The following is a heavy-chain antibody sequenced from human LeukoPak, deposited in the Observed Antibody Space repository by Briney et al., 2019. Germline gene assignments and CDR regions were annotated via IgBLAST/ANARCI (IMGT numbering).Heavy chain of an antibody. CDR2: ISKDGSDK. V-gene: IGHV3-30-3*01. J-gene: IGHJ4*02. CDR1: GFPFSSYW. CDR3: ARDYWWNYDY. Sequence: GGSLRLSCVASGFPFSSYWMTWVRQAPGKGLEWVAVISKDGSDKYYPGSVRGRFTISRDNSKNTIYLQMDSLRAEDTAIYYCARDYWWNYDYWGQGTLVTVSS. D-gene: IGHD1-7*01.